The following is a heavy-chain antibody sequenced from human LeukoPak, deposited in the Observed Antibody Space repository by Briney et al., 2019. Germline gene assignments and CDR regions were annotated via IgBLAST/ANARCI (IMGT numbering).Heavy chain of an antibody. CDR3: ARVRPWVFDY. CDR2: IYIGDNP. J-gene: IGHJ4*02. CDR1: GFTFSSYG. V-gene: IGHV3-53*04. Sequence: GGSLRLSCAAPGFTFSSYGMHWVRQAPGKGLEWVSIIYIGDNPHYADSVKGRFTISRHNSKNTLYLQMNNLRAEDTAVYYCARVRPWVFDYWGQGTLVTVSS.